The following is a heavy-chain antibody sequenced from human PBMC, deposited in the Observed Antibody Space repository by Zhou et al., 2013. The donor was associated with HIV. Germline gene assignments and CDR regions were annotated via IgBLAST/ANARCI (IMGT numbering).Heavy chain of an antibody. V-gene: IGHV1-69*13. Sequence: QVQLVQSGAEVKKPGSSVKVSCKASGGTFNSYGISWVRQAPGQGLEWMGRIIPIFGTANYAQKFQGRVTITADESTSTAYMELSSLRSEDTAVYYCARDRGYSSSGESAFDIWGQGTMVTVSS. CDR1: GGTFNSYG. D-gene: IGHD6-13*01. J-gene: IGHJ3*02. CDR2: IIPIFGTA. CDR3: ARDRGYSSSGESAFDI.